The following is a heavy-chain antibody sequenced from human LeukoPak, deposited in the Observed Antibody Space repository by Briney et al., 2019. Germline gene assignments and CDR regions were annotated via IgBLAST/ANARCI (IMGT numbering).Heavy chain of an antibody. CDR2: INPSGGST. CDR3: SISDYYYDSSEY. CDR1: GYTFTGYY. J-gene: IGHJ4*02. V-gene: IGHV1-46*01. D-gene: IGHD3-22*01. Sequence: ASVRVSCKESGYTFTGYYMHWVRQAPGQGLEWMGIINPSGGSTTYAQKFQGRVTLTGDMSTSTVYMDLSSLRSEDTAVYYCSISDYYYDSSEYWGQGTLVTVSS.